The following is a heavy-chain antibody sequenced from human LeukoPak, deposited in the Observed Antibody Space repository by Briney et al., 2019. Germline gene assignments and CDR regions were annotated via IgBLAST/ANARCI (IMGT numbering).Heavy chain of an antibody. Sequence: SGTLSLTCAVSGGSISSSNWWSWVRQPPGKGLEWIGEIYHSGSTNYNPSLKSRVTISVDKSKNQFSLKLSSVTAADTAVYYCARGTRYFDWLSRLFDYWGQGTLVTVSS. V-gene: IGHV4-4*02. CDR2: IYHSGST. D-gene: IGHD3-9*01. CDR1: GGSISSSNW. CDR3: ARGTRYFDWLSRLFDY. J-gene: IGHJ4*02.